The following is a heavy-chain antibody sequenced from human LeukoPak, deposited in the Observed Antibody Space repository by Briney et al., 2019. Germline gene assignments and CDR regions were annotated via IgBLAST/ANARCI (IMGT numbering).Heavy chain of an antibody. CDR2: ISASGAVP. CDR1: GFRFDSFY. Sequence: PGGSLRLSCAASGFRFDSFYMGWIRQVQGKGLDYIALISASGAVPYYAESVKGRFTISRDNAKNSVSLQMNSLSADDTAVYYCARSLIVASEDYWGQGTLVTVSS. J-gene: IGHJ4*02. V-gene: IGHV3-11*04. D-gene: IGHD3-22*01. CDR3: ARSLIVASEDY.